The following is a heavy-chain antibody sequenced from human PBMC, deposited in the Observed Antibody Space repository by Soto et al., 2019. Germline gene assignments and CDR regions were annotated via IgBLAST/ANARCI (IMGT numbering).Heavy chain of an antibody. V-gene: IGHV1-24*01. CDR1: GYTLTELS. CDR3: ARAAYYYESSGYYPGDY. Sequence: ASVKVSCKVSGYTLTELSMHWVRQAPGQGLEWMGAFDPEEGDTMYAQKFQGRVTMTEDTSTDTAYMELSSLRSEDTAVYYCARAAYYYESSGYYPGDYWGQ. J-gene: IGHJ4*02. D-gene: IGHD3-22*01. CDR2: FDPEEGDT.